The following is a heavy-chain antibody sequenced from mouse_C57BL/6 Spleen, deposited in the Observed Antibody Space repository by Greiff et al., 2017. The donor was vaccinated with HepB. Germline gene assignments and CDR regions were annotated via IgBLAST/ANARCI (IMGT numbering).Heavy chain of an antibody. Sequence: VQLQQSGAELARPGASVRLSCKASGYTLTSYGISWVKQRTGQGLEWIGEIYPRSGNTYYNEKFKGKATLTADKSSSKAYMELRSLTSEDSAVYFCARGELGQAMDYWGQGTSGTVCS. V-gene: IGHV1-81*01. J-gene: IGHJ4*01. CDR3: ARGELGQAMDY. D-gene: IGHD4-1*01. CDR1: GYTLTSYG. CDR2: IYPRSGNT.